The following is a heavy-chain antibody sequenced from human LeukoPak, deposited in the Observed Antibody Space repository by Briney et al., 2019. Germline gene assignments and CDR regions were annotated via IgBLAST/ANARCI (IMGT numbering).Heavy chain of an antibody. CDR3: ARDLDCSSTSCYITGHAFDI. CDR2: IIPIFGTA. Sequence: GASVKVSCKASGGTFSSYAISWVRQAPGQGLEWMGGIIPIFGTANYAQKFQGRVTITTDESTSTAYMELSSLRSEDTAVYYCARDLDCSSTSCYITGHAFDIWGQGTMVTVSS. CDR1: GGTFSSYA. V-gene: IGHV1-69*05. D-gene: IGHD2-2*02. J-gene: IGHJ3*02.